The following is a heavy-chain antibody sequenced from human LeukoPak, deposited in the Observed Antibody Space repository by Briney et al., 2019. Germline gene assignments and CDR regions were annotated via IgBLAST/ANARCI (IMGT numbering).Heavy chain of an antibody. CDR1: GGSNSSYY. V-gene: IGHV4-4*09. J-gene: IGHJ5*02. Sequence: SETLSLTCTVSGGSNSSYYWSWIRQPPGKGLEWIGYIYTSGSTNYNPSLKSRVTISVDTSKNQFSLKLSSVTAADTAVYYCARQTSWKFRFDPWGQGTLVTVSS. CDR3: ARQTSWKFRFDP. D-gene: IGHD1-1*01. CDR2: IYTSGST.